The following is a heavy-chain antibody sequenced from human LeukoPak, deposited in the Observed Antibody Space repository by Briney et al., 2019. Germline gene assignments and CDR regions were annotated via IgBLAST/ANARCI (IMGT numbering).Heavy chain of an antibody. CDR1: GFTFRDFG. CDR3: ARRTGDTRFCSRFSCFLPDY. J-gene: IGHJ4*02. CDR2: ISNGGTE. D-gene: IGHD2-2*01. V-gene: IGHV3-30*01. Sequence: PGRSLRLSCAASGFTFRDFGMNWVRQAPGKGLEWVASISNGGTEFYADSVKGRFAISRDTSTNTLSLQMNSLRAEDTAVYFCARRTGDTRFCSRFSCFLPDYWGQGTLVTVSS.